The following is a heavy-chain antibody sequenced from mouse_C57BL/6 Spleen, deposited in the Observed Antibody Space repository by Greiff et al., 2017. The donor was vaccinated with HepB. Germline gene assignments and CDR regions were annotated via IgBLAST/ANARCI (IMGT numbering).Heavy chain of an antibody. CDR3: ARHYGNYEGFAY. D-gene: IGHD2-1*01. CDR2: IHPNSGST. CDR1: GYTFTSYW. Sequence: QVQLQQPGAELVKPGASVKLSCKASGYTFTSYWMHWVKQRPGQGLEWIGMIHPNSGSTNYNEKFKSKATLTVDKSSSTAYMQLSSLTSEDSAVYYCARHYGNYEGFAYWGQGTLVTVSA. V-gene: IGHV1-64*01. J-gene: IGHJ3*01.